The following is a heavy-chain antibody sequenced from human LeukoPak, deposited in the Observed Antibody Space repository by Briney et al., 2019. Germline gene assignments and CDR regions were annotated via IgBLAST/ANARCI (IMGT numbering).Heavy chain of an antibody. J-gene: IGHJ4*02. CDR2: FDPEDDET. CDR3: ATLQSGGYAYFFDY. Sequence: ASVKVSCKVSGYTLTELSLHWVRQAPGKGLEWMGGFDPEDDETIYAQKFQGRVTMTEDTSTDTAYMELSSLRSEDTAVYYCATLQSGGYAYFFDYWGQGTLVTVSS. V-gene: IGHV1-24*01. CDR1: GYTLTELS. D-gene: IGHD1-26*01.